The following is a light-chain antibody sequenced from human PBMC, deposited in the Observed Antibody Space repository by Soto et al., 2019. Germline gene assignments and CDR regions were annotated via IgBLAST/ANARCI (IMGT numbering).Light chain of an antibody. Sequence: DIQMTQSPSSLSASVGDRVTITCRASQGISNYLAWYQQKPGKVPALLIYAASTLQSGVPSRFSGSGSGTDFTLTISSLQPEDVATYYCQKYNHDPTFGGGTKVEIK. CDR3: QKYNHDPT. J-gene: IGKJ4*01. CDR2: AAS. CDR1: QGISNY. V-gene: IGKV1-27*01.